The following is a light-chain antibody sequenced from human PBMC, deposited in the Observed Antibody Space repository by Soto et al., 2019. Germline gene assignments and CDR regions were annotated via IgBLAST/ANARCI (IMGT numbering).Light chain of an antibody. J-gene: IGKJ1*01. CDR3: QQYTTDPWT. CDR1: QNTNSS. CDR2: AAS. Sequence: DIQMTQSPSTLSASVGDRVTITCLASQNTNSSLAWYQQKPGKAPKLLIYAASTVESGVPSRFSGRGSGTEFTLAISSLQPDDSATSDCQQYTTDPWTFGQGTKVEIK. V-gene: IGKV1-5*01.